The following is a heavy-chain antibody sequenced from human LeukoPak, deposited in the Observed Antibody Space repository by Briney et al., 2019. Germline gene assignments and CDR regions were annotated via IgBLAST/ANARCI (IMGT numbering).Heavy chain of an antibody. Sequence: GGSLRLSCAASGFTFSSYSMSWVRQAPGKGLEWVSVISGNGGDTFYADSVKGRFTISRDNAKNSLYLQMNSLRAEDTAVYYCARDHLSSAHFDYWGQGTLVTVSS. D-gene: IGHD2/OR15-2a*01. CDR2: ISGNGGDT. J-gene: IGHJ4*02. V-gene: IGHV3-21*01. CDR1: GFTFSSYS. CDR3: ARDHLSSAHFDY.